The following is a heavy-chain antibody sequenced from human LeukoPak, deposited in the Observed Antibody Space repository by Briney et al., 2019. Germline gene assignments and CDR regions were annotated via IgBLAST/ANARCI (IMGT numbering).Heavy chain of an antibody. V-gene: IGHV3-30-3*01. CDR3: ARDTQPEQLEPPHIPDY. CDR2: ISYDGSNK. D-gene: IGHD1-1*01. J-gene: IGHJ4*02. Sequence: GGSLRLSCAASGFTFSSYAMHWVRQAPGKGLEWVAVISYDGSNKYYADSVKGRFTISRDNSKNTLYLQMNSLRAEDTAVYYCARDTQPEQLEPPHIPDYWGQGTLVTVSS. CDR1: GFTFSSYA.